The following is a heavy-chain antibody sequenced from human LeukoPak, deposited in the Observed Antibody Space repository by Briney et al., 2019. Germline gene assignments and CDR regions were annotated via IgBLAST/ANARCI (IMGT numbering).Heavy chain of an antibody. CDR3: AILSLEPALSEPKVGAFDI. CDR2: IYCSGST. Sequence: ASETLSLTCTVSGGSISSYYWSWIRQPPGKGLELIGYIYCSGSTNYNPSLKSRVTISVDTSKNQFSLKLSSVTAADTAVYYCAILSLEPALSEPKVGAFDIWGQGTMVTVSS. J-gene: IGHJ3*02. D-gene: IGHD2-15*01. V-gene: IGHV4-59*08. CDR1: GGSISSYY.